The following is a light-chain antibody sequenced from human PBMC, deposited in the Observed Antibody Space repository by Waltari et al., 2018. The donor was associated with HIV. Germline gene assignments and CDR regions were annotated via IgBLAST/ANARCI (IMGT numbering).Light chain of an antibody. CDR3: AAWDDSLNATV. CDR2: SNN. CDR1: NSSIGRNT. V-gene: IGLV1-44*01. Sequence: QSVLTQPPSASGTPGHTVNISCLGSNSSIGRNTVDWYQHLPGTAPKLLIYSNNQRPSGVPDRFSGSKSGTSASLTISGLQSEDEADYYCAAWDDSLNATVFGIGTKVSVL. J-gene: IGLJ1*01.